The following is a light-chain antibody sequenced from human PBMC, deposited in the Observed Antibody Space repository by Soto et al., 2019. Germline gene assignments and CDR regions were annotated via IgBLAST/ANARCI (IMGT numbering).Light chain of an antibody. Sequence: EIVLTQSPATLSLSPGERATLSCRASQSVSSYLAWYQQKPGQAPRLLIYDASNRATGIPARFSGSGSGTDFTLTISSLAPEDFAVYYCQQRSRYTFGQGTKLEIK. V-gene: IGKV3-11*01. CDR1: QSVSSY. J-gene: IGKJ2*01. CDR2: DAS. CDR3: QQRSRYT.